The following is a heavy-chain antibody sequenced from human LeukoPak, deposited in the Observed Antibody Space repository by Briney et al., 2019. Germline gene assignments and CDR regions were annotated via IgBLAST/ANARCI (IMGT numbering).Heavy chain of an antibody. CDR1: RESFSYVSYY. D-gene: IGHD3-16*02. V-gene: IGHV4-61*02. Sequence: PSETLSLTCTVSRESFSYVSYYWTWIRQPAGKGLEWIGRIYTSGRTFYNPSLKSRVTISINSSMNQFSLMLNPLTDANGTVYYSARARVIPASFDDWGQGTLVTVSS. J-gene: IGHJ4*02. CDR2: IYTSGRT. CDR3: ARARVIPASFDD.